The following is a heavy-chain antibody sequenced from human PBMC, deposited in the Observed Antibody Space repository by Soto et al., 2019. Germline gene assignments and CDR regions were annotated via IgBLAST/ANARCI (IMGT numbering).Heavy chain of an antibody. CDR2: ITSSGSEV. CDR1: GVTFSGSA. D-gene: IGHD6-19*01. CDR3: AKAGYDSGWYWES. J-gene: IGHJ5*02. Sequence: VQFLDSGGGLVQPGWSLRLSCAASGVTFSGSAMTWVRQAPGKWLEYVSSITSSGSEVFHAASVKGRFTMSRDNSKHRLYLQMNSLRADDTAVYYWAKAGYDSGWYWESWGPGAVVSVSS. V-gene: IGHV3-23*01.